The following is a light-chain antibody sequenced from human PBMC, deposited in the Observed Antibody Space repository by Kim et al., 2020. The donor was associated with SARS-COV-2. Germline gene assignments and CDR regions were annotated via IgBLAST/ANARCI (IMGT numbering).Light chain of an antibody. CDR3: AACDDSLSGWV. CDR2: RNN. V-gene: IGLV1-47*01. Sequence: QSVLTQPPSVSGAPGQRVTISCSGSSSNIGGYYEYWYQQLPGTAPKLLIYRNNQRPSGVPDRFSGSKSGTSASLAISGLRAEDEADYYCAACDDSLSGWVFGGGTQLTVL. J-gene: IGLJ3*02. CDR1: SSNIGGYY.